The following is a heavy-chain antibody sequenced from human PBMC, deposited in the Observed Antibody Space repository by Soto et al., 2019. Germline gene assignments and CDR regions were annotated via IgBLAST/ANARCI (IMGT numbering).Heavy chain of an antibody. J-gene: IGHJ4*02. Sequence: GGSLRLSCAASGFTFSSYSMNWVRQAPGKGLEWVSSISSSSSYIYYADSVKGRFTISRDNAKNSLYLQMNSLRAEDTAVYYCARVSNRSYGAVGYWGQGTLVTVSS. CDR2: ISSSSSYI. CDR3: ARVSNRSYGAVGY. CDR1: GFTFSSYS. V-gene: IGHV3-21*01. D-gene: IGHD1-26*01.